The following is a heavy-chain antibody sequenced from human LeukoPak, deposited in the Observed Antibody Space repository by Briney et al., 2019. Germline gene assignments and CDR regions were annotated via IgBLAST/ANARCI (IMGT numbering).Heavy chain of an antibody. CDR3: ARSHRTLKLLLPTDY. Sequence: ASVKVSCKASGYSFTGYMHWVRQAPGQGLEWMGWINPNSGGTNYAQKFQGRVTMTRDTSISTAYMELRSLTSDDTAVYYCARSHRTLKLLLPTDYWGQGTLVTVSS. D-gene: IGHD3-22*01. J-gene: IGHJ4*02. CDR2: INPNSGGT. V-gene: IGHV1-2*02. CDR1: GYSFTGY.